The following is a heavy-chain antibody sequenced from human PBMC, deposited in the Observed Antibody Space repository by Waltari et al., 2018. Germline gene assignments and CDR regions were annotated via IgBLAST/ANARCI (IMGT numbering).Heavy chain of an antibody. CDR2: VWFDGSQQ. D-gene: IGHD3-10*01. CDR1: GFTFSNFG. Sequence: QVQLVESGGGVVQPGRSLRLSCAASGFTFSNFGMHWVRQAPGKGRGWVALVWFDGSQQYYAESVRGRFTISRDNSKRVLYLDMGSLRADDTAIYYCAKDAFGNTYLDYWGQGTLVTVSS. J-gene: IGHJ4*02. V-gene: IGHV3-33*06. CDR3: AKDAFGNTYLDY.